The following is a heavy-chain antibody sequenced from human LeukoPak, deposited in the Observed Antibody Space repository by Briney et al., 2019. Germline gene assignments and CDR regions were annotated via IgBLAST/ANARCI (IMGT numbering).Heavy chain of an antibody. J-gene: IGHJ6*03. D-gene: IGHD3-3*01. CDR1: GGTFSSYA. V-gene: IGHV1-69*05. Sequence: SVKVSCKASGGTFSSYAISWVRQAPGQGLKWMGGIIPIFGTANYAQKFQGRVTITTDESTSTAYMELSSLRSEDTAVYYCARGITIFGVVIPYYYMDVWGKGTTVTVSS. CDR3: ARGITIFGVVIPYYYMDV. CDR2: IIPIFGTA.